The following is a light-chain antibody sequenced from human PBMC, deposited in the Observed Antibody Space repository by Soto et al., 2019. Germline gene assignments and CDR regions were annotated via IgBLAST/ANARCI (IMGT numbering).Light chain of an antibody. CDR2: DAS. CDR1: QSVSRY. V-gene: IGKV3-11*01. Sequence: ELVLTQSPATLSLSPGERATLSCRASQSVSRYLAWYRQKPGQAPRLLIYDASNRATGIPARFSGSGSGTDFPLTISRLEPEDFAVYYCQQRSNWPWTFGQGTKVEIK. J-gene: IGKJ1*01. CDR3: QQRSNWPWT.